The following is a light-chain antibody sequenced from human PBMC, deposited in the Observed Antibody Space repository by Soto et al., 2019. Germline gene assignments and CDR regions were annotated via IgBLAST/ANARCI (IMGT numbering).Light chain of an antibody. V-gene: IGLV2-14*01. J-gene: IGLJ1*01. Sequence: QSVLSQPASVSGSPGQSITISCTGTGSDVGGFEYVSWYQHQPGKAPKLIIYDVTKRPSGVSNRFSGSKSGNTASLTISGIQAEDEGDYYCGSITRSSTSVFGPGTKVTVL. CDR3: GSITRSSTSV. CDR2: DVT. CDR1: GSDVGGFEY.